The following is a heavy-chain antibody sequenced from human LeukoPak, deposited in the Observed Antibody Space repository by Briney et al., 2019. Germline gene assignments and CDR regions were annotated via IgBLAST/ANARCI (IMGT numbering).Heavy chain of an antibody. CDR2: MSPNSGNT. V-gene: IGHV1-8*01. D-gene: IGHD4-11*01. Sequence: GPVKVSCKTSGYTFTSYDINWVRQATGQGLEWMGWMSPNSGNTGYAQKFQGRVTITRNTSISTAYMELSSLRSEDTAVYYCARGGTVTTYYYYYYMDVWGKGTTVTVSS. J-gene: IGHJ6*03. CDR1: GYTFTSYD. CDR3: ARGGTVTTYYYYYYMDV.